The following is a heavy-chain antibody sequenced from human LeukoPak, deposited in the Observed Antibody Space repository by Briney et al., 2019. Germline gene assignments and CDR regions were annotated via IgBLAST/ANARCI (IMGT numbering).Heavy chain of an antibody. J-gene: IGHJ4*02. Sequence: SVKLSCKASGFTFTSSAMQWVRQARGQRLEWIGWIVVGSGNTNYAQKFQERVTITRDMSTSTAYMELSSLRSEDTAVYYCAADRYDSSGYYHFDYWGQGTMVTVSS. CDR2: IVVGSGNT. CDR1: GFTFTSSA. V-gene: IGHV1-58*02. D-gene: IGHD3-22*01. CDR3: AADRYDSSGYYHFDY.